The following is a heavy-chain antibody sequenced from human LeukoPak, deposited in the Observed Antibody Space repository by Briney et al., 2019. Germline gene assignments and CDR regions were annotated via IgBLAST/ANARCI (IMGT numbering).Heavy chain of an antibody. CDR1: GGSFSGYY. CDR3: ARGRRIWFGESSFPGNWFDP. J-gene: IGHJ5*02. Sequence: PSETLSLTCAVYGGSFSGYYWSWIRQPPGKGLEWIGEINHSGSTNYNPSLKSRVTISVDTSKNQFSLKLSSVTAADTAVYYCARGRRIWFGESSFPGNWFDPWGQGTLVTVSS. V-gene: IGHV4-34*01. D-gene: IGHD3-10*01. CDR2: INHSGST.